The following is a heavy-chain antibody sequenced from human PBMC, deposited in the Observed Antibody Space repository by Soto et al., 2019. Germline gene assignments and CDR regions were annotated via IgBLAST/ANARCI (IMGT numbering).Heavy chain of an antibody. CDR1: GVSISSSSYY. CDR3: ARVGGINWFDP. CDR2: IYCSGST. Sequence: ASETLSLTCTVSGVSISSSSYYWGWIRQHPGKGLEWIGYIYCSGSTYYNPSLKSRVTISVDTSKNQFSLKLSSVTAADTAVYYCARVGGINWFDPWGQGTLVTVSS. J-gene: IGHJ5*02. D-gene: IGHD1-20*01. V-gene: IGHV4-31*03.